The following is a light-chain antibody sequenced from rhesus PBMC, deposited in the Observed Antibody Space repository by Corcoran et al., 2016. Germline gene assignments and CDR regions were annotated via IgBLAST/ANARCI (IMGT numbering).Light chain of an antibody. Sequence: DIQMTQSPSSLSASVGDRVTITCRASQGISSWLAWYQQKPGKAPKLLIYKASSLQSGGPSRFSGSGSGTDFTLTISSLQPEDFATYYCQPYTSAPPTFGQGTKVEIK. CDR2: KAS. J-gene: IGKJ1*01. CDR1: QGISSW. V-gene: IGKV1-21*01. CDR3: QPYTSAPPT.